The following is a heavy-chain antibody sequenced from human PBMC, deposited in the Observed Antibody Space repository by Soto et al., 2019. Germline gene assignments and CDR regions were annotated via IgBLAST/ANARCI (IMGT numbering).Heavy chain of an antibody. V-gene: IGHV4-34*01. J-gene: IGHJ5*02. CDR2: INHSGST. CDR3: ARGSGYNWNYRWFDP. CDR1: GGSFSGYY. Sequence: SETLSLTCAVYGGSFSGYYWSWIRQPPGKGLEWNGEINHSGSTNYNPSLKSRVTISVDTSKSQFSLKLSSVTAADTAVYYCARGSGYNWNYRWFDPWGQGTLVTVSS. D-gene: IGHD1-7*01.